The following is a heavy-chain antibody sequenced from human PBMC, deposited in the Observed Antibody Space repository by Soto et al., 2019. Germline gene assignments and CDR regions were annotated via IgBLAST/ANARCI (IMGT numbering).Heavy chain of an antibody. J-gene: IGHJ4*02. CDR3: ARGFIPENY. V-gene: IGHV1-24*01. CDR1: GYTLTELS. CDR2: FDPEDGET. Sequence: ASVKVSCKVSGYTLTELSMHWVRQAPGKGLEWMGGFDPEDGETIYARKFQGRVTLSIDTSTRTVFLELTSLKFDDAAVYYCARGFIPENYWGQGTRVTVSS. D-gene: IGHD2-2*01.